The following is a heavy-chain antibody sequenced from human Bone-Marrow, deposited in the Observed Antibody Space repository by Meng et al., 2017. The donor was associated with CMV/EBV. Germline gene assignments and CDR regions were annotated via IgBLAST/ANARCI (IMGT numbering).Heavy chain of an antibody. Sequence: SETLSLTCHVSGHSISSDYFWGWDRQSPGTGLEWVGICDSGDTFYNPSLKSRVAISVDTSANQFSLTLRSVTAADTAVYYCVRHIIVVPARGYGVDVWGQGTTVTVSS. V-gene: IGHV4-38-2*01. D-gene: IGHD2-2*01. CDR1: GHSISSDYF. CDR2: CDSGDT. J-gene: IGHJ6*02. CDR3: VRHIIVVPARGYGVDV.